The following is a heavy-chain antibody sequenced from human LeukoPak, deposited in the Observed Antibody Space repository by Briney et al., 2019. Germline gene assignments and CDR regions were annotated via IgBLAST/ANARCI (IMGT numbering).Heavy chain of an antibody. CDR2: IIPIFGTA. CDR3: ASSWRKLRFLLPQYYYGMDV. D-gene: IGHD3-3*01. CDR1: GGTFSSYA. J-gene: IGHJ6*02. Sequence: ASVKVSCKASGGTFSSYAISWVRQAPGQGLEWMGRIIPIFGTANYAQKFQGRVTITADESTSTAYMELSSLRSEDTAVYYCASSWRKLRFLLPQYYYGMDVWGQGTTVTVSS. V-gene: IGHV1-69*13.